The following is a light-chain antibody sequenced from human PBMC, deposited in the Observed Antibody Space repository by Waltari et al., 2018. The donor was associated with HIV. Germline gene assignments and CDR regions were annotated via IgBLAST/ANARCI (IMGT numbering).Light chain of an antibody. Sequence: AVTQPASVSGLPGQSTTISSPGDDTDFSTYQFVSCYQQHSGKPPRLILSDVDSPASGVSDRFSGSMSGNTASLTISGLRAEDEGHYYCASFTGDNTVMFGGGTEVTVL. V-gene: IGLV2-14*03. CDR3: ASFTGDNTVM. CDR1: DTDFSTYQF. J-gene: IGLJ3*02. CDR2: DVD.